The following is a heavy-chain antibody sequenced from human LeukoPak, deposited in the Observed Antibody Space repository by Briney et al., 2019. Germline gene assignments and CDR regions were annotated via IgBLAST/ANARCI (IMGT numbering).Heavy chain of an antibody. D-gene: IGHD3-22*01. Sequence: ASVKVSCKASGYTFTSYAMNWVRQAPGQGLEWMGWINTNTGNPTYAQGFTGRFVFSLDTSVSTAYLQISSLKAEDTAVYYCAREGLYYYDSSGPPTYAFDIWGQGTMVTVSS. CDR1: GYTFTSYA. CDR2: INTNTGNP. CDR3: AREGLYYYDSSGPPTYAFDI. J-gene: IGHJ3*02. V-gene: IGHV7-4-1*02.